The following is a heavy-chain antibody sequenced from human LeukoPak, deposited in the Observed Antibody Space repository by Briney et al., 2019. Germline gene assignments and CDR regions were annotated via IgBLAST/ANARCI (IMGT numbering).Heavy chain of an antibody. CDR2: IYYSGST. Sequence: PSETLSLTCTVSGGSIYSGDYYWSWIRQPPGKGLEWIGYIYYSGSTYYNPSLKSRVTISVDTSKNQFSLKLSSVTAADTAVYYCARRAGYSSSWDTTDAFDIWGQGTMVTVSS. D-gene: IGHD6-13*01. CDR3: ARRAGYSSSWDTTDAFDI. CDR1: GGSIYSGDYY. J-gene: IGHJ3*02. V-gene: IGHV4-61*08.